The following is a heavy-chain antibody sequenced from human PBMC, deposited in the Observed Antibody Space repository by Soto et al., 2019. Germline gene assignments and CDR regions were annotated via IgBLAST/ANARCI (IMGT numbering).Heavy chain of an antibody. J-gene: IGHJ4*02. CDR2: IRAYTGNT. V-gene: IGHV1-18*04. Sequence: ASVKVSCKSSGYTFTSYGISWVRQAPRTGLEGMRWIRAYTGNTNYAQTLQGRVTMTTDTPTSTAYMELRRLRSDDTAVYYCASVSNWIYAGYWGQGTLVTVSS. CDR3: ASVSNWIYAGY. CDR1: GYTFTSYG. D-gene: IGHD1-7*01.